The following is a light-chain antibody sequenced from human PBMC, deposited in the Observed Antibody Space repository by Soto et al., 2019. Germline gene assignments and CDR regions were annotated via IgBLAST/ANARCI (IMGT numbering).Light chain of an antibody. CDR1: QSVLYSSNNKNY. CDR3: QQYYSTLRT. J-gene: IGKJ1*01. Sequence: DIVMTQSPDSLAVSLGERATINCKSSQSVLYSSNNKNYLAWYQQKPGQPPKLLIYWASTRESGVPDRFSGSGSGTDFTLTISSLQAEDWAIYYCQQYYSTLRTFGQGTKVEIK. V-gene: IGKV4-1*01. CDR2: WAS.